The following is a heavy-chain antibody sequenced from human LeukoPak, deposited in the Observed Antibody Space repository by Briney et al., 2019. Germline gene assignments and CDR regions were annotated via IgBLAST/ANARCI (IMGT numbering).Heavy chain of an antibody. CDR1: GGSISSYY. V-gene: IGHV4-59*08. CDR2: IYYSGST. D-gene: IGHD5-18*01. Sequence: SETLSLTCTVSGGSISSYYWSWLRQPPGKGLEWLGYIYYSGSTNYNPSLKSRVTISVDTSKNQFSLKLSSVTAADTAVYYCARRRYSYGSYYFDYWGQGTLVTVSS. J-gene: IGHJ4*02. CDR3: ARRRYSYGSYYFDY.